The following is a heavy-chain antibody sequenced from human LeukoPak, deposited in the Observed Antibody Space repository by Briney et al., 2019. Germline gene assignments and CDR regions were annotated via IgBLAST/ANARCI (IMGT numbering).Heavy chain of an antibody. D-gene: IGHD3-10*01. CDR3: ARSRRVGNGEYPDY. Sequence: ASVKVSCKVSGYTFTGYYMHCVRKTPGQGLEWMGWINPNTGDTNYGRKFQGRVTMTRDTSINTAYMELRSLRSDDTAVYYCARSRRVGNGEYPDYWGQGTLVTVSS. J-gene: IGHJ4*02. CDR1: GYTFTGYY. V-gene: IGHV1-2*02. CDR2: INPNTGDT.